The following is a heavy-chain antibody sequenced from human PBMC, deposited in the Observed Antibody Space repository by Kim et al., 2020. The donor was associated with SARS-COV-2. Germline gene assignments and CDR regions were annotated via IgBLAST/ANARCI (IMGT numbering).Heavy chain of an antibody. CDR1: GFTFSSYW. CDR2: INSDGSST. Sequence: GGSLRLSCAASGFTFSSYWMHWVRQAPGKGLVWVSRINSDGSSTSYADSVKGRFTISRDNAKNTLYLQMNSLRAEDTAVYYCARDSSRYCSSTSCYEDYGMDVWGQGTTVTVSS. J-gene: IGHJ6*02. V-gene: IGHV3-74*01. D-gene: IGHD2-2*01. CDR3: ARDSSRYCSSTSCYEDYGMDV.